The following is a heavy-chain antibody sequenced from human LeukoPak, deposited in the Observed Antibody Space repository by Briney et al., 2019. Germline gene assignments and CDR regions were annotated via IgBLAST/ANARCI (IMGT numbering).Heavy chain of an antibody. J-gene: IGHJ4*02. Sequence: GGSLRLSCAASEFTFSSYEMNWVRQAPGKGLEWVSYISSSTIYYADSVKGRFTISRDNAKNSLYLQMNSLRDEDTAVYYCARGYSSSLDYWGQGTLVTVSS. CDR1: EFTFSSYE. V-gene: IGHV3-48*03. CDR3: ARGYSSSLDY. D-gene: IGHD6-13*01. CDR2: ISSSTI.